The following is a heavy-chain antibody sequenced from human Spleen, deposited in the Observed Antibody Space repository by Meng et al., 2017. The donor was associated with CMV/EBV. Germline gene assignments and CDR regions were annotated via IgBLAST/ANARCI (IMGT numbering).Heavy chain of an antibody. V-gene: IGHV3-7*01. CDR3: ARKSGSYSPDAFDI. CDR1: GFTFSSYW. CDR2: IKQDGSEK. Sequence: GGSLRLSCAASGFTFSSYWMSWVRQAPGKGLEWVANIKQDGSEKYYVDSVKGRFTISRDNAKNSLYLQMNSLRAEDTAVYYCARKSGSYSPDAFDIWGQGTTVTVSS. D-gene: IGHD1-26*01. J-gene: IGHJ3*02.